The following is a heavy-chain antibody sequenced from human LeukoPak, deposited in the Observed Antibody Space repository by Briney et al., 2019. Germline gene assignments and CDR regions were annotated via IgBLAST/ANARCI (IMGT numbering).Heavy chain of an antibody. D-gene: IGHD1-1*01. V-gene: IGHV3-23*01. CDR1: GFTFSNAW. CDR3: AKDLATTSPFDY. CDR2: ISGSGGST. Sequence: GGSLRLSCAASGFTFSNAWMSWVRQAPGKGLEWVSAISGSGGSTYYADSVKGRFTISRDNSKNTLYLQMNSLRAEDTAVYYCAKDLATTSPFDYWGQGTLVTVSS. J-gene: IGHJ4*02.